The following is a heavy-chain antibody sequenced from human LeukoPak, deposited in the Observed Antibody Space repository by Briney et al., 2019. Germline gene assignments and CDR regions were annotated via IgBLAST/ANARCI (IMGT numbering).Heavy chain of an antibody. J-gene: IGHJ4*02. V-gene: IGHV3-53*01. CDR2: ILGNSMT. CDR1: GFTVSSSY. CDR3: VRDKGVGRTERFDS. D-gene: IGHD1-26*01. Sequence: PGGSLRLSCAVSGFTVSSSYMTWVPQAPGKGLEWVSLILGNSMTTYADSFRGRFTISRDNYKNTLFLQMTNLRDEDTDVYYCVRDKGVGRTERFDSWGPGTLVTVSS.